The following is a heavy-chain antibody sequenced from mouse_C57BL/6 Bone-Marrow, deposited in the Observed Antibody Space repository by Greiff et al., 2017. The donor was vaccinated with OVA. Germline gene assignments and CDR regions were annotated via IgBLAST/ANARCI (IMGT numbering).Heavy chain of an antibody. Sequence: DVKLVESGGGLVQPGGSLKLSCAASGFTFSDYYMYWVRQTPEKRLEWVAYISNGGGSPYYPDTVKGRFTISRDNAKNTLYLKMSRLKSEDTAMYDCARLGRRRAWFAYWGQGTLVTVSA. CDR2: ISNGGGSP. J-gene: IGHJ3*01. D-gene: IGHD4-1*01. CDR1: GFTFSDYY. CDR3: ARLGRRRAWFAY. V-gene: IGHV5-12*01.